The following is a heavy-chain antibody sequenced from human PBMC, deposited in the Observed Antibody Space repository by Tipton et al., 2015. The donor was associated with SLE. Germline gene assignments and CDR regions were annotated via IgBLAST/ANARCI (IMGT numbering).Heavy chain of an antibody. CDR2: VIPISGTR. J-gene: IGHJ4*02. Sequence: QSGPEVKKPGSSVKVSCKASGGTFSSYAITWVRQAPGQGLEWMGGVIPISGTRNYAQKFQGRVSITTDESTSTAYMELSSLRSEDTAVYYCRRYFASGTYYDYFDYWGQGTLVTVSS. D-gene: IGHD3-10*01. V-gene: IGHV1-69*05. CDR1: GGTFSSYA. CDR3: RRYFASGTYYDYFDY.